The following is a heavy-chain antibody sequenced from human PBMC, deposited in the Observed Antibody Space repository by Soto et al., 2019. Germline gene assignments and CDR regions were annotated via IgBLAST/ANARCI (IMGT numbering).Heavy chain of an antibody. V-gene: IGHV4-30-4*01. CDR2: IYYSGTT. CDR3: ARVDILSGHPKWFDP. D-gene: IGHD3-9*01. Sequence: SETLSLTCTVSGDSISSGDYYWSWIRQPPGKGLEWIGYIYYSGTTYYNPSLKSRVAISVDTSKNQFSLKLRSVTAADTAVHYCARVDILSGHPKWFDPWGQGTLVTVSS. CDR1: GDSISSGDYY. J-gene: IGHJ5*02.